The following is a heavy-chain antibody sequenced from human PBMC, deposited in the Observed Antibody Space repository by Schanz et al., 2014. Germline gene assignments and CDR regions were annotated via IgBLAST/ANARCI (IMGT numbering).Heavy chain of an antibody. J-gene: IGHJ4*02. CDR1: GYTFSSYG. D-gene: IGHD6-13*01. CDR3: ASSAAGYSGSWGVDS. Sequence: QVQLVQSGAEVKKPGASVKVSCKASGYTFSSYGITWVRQAPGQGLEWMGWINGYNGHTLYAQKFQGRVTMTTDTSASTAYMELRSLRSDDTAVYYCASSAAGYSGSWGVDSGGQGSLVAVSS. CDR2: INGYNGHT. V-gene: IGHV1-18*01.